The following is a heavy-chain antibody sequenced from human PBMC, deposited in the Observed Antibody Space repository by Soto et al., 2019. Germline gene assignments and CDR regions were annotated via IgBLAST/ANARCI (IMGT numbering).Heavy chain of an antibody. CDR3: ARGERDYYYYMDV. Sequence: GGSLRLSCAASGFTFGSYSMNWFRQAPGKGLEWVSYISSSSSTIYYADSVKGRFTISRDNAKNSLYLQMNSLRAEDTAVYYCARGERDYYYYMDVWGKGTTVTVS. V-gene: IGHV3-48*01. J-gene: IGHJ6*03. CDR2: ISSSSSTI. CDR1: GFTFGSYS. D-gene: IGHD1-1*01.